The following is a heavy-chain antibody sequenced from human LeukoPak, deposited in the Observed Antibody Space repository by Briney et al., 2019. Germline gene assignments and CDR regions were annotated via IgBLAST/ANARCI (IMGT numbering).Heavy chain of an antibody. CDR3: GRGMRDYYGLDY. CDR1: GFTFDDYA. D-gene: IGHD3-10*01. J-gene: IGHJ4*02. Sequence: GGSLRLSCAASGFTFDDYAMHWFRQAPGKGLVWVSHTNSDGSTTDYADSVRGRFTISRDNAKNTLYLQMNSLTVEDTAVYYCGRGMRDYYGLDYWGQGILVTVSS. V-gene: IGHV3-74*01. CDR2: TNSDGSTT.